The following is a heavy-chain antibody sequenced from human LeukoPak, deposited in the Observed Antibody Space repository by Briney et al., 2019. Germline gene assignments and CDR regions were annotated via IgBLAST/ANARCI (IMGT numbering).Heavy chain of an antibody. V-gene: IGHV1-8*02. CDR3: ARASSVTWGAFDI. CDR1: GYTFSSYD. CDR2: VTPNSGYT. Sequence: ASVMVSCKASGYTFSSYDMNWVRQATGQGLEWMGWVTPNSGYTGYAQKFQGGVTITRNTSISTAYMVLSSLRSEDTAVYYCARASSVTWGAFDIWGQGTMVTVSS. J-gene: IGHJ3*02. D-gene: IGHD4-17*01.